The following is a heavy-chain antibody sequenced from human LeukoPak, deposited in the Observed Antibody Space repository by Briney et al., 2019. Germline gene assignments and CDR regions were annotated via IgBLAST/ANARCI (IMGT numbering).Heavy chain of an antibody. D-gene: IGHD3-22*01. J-gene: IGHJ6*03. CDR1: GGSISSYY. V-gene: IGHV4-59*01. CDR2: IYYSGST. CDR3: ATTRIDNYMDV. Sequence: SETLSLTCTVSGGSISSYYWSWIRQPPGKGLEWIGYIYYSGSTNYNPSLKSRVTISVDTSKNQFSLKLSSVTAADTAVYYCATTRIDNYMDVWGKGTTATVSS.